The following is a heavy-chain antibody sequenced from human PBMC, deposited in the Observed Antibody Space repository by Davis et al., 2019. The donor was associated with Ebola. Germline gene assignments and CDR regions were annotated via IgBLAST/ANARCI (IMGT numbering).Heavy chain of an antibody. CDR2: IRSKANSYAT. V-gene: IGHV3-73*01. Sequence: GESLKISCAASGFTFSSYAMSWVRQASGKGLEWVGRIRSKANSYATAYAASVKGRFTISRDDSKNTAYLQMNSLKTEDTAVYYCTSGTNYDSSGYSPDYWGQGTLVTVSS. CDR1: GFTFSSYA. J-gene: IGHJ4*02. D-gene: IGHD3-22*01. CDR3: TSGTNYDSSGYSPDY.